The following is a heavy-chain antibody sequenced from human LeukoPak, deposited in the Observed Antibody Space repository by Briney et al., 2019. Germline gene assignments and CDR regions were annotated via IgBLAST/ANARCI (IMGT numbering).Heavy chain of an antibody. D-gene: IGHD1-26*01. Sequence: GGSLRLSCAASGFTFSSYGMHWVRQAPGKGLEWVAFIRYDGSNKYYADSVKGRFTISRDNSKNTLYLQMNSLRAEDTAVYYCAKDLSGSYKTPLLYYFDYWGQGTLVTVSS. J-gene: IGHJ4*02. CDR2: IRYDGSNK. CDR3: AKDLSGSYKTPLLYYFDY. V-gene: IGHV3-30*02. CDR1: GFTFSSYG.